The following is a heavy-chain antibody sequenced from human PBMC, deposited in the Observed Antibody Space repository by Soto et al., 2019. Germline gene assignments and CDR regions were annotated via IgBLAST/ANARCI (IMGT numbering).Heavy chain of an antibody. CDR3: SRQASDFWSGKPQYYMDV. Sequence: EVQLVESGGGLVQPGGSLKLSCAASGFTFSGSAMHWVRQASGKGLEWVGRIRSKANNYATAYGASVKGRFTISRDDSKNTAYLQMNSLKTEDTAVYYCSRQASDFWSGKPQYYMDVLGKGTTVTVS. CDR2: IRSKANNYAT. D-gene: IGHD3-3*01. J-gene: IGHJ6*03. V-gene: IGHV3-73*01. CDR1: GFTFSGSA.